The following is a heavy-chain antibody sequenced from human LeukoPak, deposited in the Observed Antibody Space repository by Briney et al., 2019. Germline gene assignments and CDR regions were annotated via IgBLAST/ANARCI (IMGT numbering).Heavy chain of an antibody. D-gene: IGHD5/OR15-5a*01. CDR1: GFTVSSNY. CDR2: IYSGGST. Sequence: GGSLRLSCAASGFTVSSNYMSWVRQAPGKGLEWVSVIYSGGSTYYADSVKGRFTISRDNSKNTLYLQMNSLRAEDTAVYYCARGMSPPNYYYYMDVRGKGTTVTVSS. V-gene: IGHV3-53*01. J-gene: IGHJ6*03. CDR3: ARGMSPPNYYYYMDV.